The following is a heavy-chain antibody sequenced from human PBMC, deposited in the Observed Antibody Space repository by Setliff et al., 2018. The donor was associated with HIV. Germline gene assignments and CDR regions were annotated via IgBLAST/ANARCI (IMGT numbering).Heavy chain of an antibody. V-gene: IGHV4-59*08. J-gene: IGHJ4*02. Sequence: KPSETLSLTCSVSGASINSHYWSWVRQPPGKGLEWIGYVFYTGTTTYNTSLKSRVTISVDRSQNQFFLKLKSVTATDTAVYYCARHARYGVFLWGQGSRVTVS. CDR3: ARHARYGVFL. D-gene: IGHD5-18*01. CDR2: VFYTGTT. CDR1: GASINSHY.